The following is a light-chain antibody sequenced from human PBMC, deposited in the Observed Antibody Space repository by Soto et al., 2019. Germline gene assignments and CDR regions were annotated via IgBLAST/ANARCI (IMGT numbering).Light chain of an antibody. V-gene: IGKV1-5*01. CDR1: QRISNW. Sequence: IQMTQSPSTLSASVGDRVTITCRASQRISNWVAWYQHKPGKAPNLLIYDASSLQSGVPSRFSGSGYGTEFTLTINSLQPDDFATYYCQHYNYFLTFGGGTKVEI. CDR2: DAS. CDR3: QHYNYFLT. J-gene: IGKJ4*01.